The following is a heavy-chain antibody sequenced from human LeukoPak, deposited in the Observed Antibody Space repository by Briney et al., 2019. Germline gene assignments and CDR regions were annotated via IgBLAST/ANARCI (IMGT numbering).Heavy chain of an antibody. V-gene: IGHV4-59*12. CDR1: GGSISSYY. J-gene: IGHJ4*02. D-gene: IGHD3-3*01. CDR2: IYYSGST. Sequence: SETLSLTCTVSGGSISSYYWSWIRQPPGKGLEWIGYIYYSGSTNYNPSLKSRVTISVDTSKNQFSPKLSSVTAADTAVYYCARGPGYDFWSGYNYYFDYWGQGTLVTVSS. CDR3: ARGPGYDFWSGYNYYFDY.